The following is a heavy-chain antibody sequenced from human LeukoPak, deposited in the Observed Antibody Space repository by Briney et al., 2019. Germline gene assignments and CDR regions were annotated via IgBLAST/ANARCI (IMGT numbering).Heavy chain of an antibody. CDR2: INHSGST. J-gene: IGHJ4*02. Sequence: SETLSLTCAVYGGSFSGYYWSWIRQPPGKGLEWIGEINHSGSTNYNPSLKSRVTISVDTSKNQFSLKLSSVTAADTAVYYCARRPPKASLDYWGQGTLVTVSS. CDR1: GGSFSGYY. V-gene: IGHV4-34*01. CDR3: ARRPPKASLDY.